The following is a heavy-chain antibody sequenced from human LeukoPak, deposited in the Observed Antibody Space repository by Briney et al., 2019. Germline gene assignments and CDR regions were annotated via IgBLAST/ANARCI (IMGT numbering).Heavy chain of an antibody. Sequence: GGSLRLSCAASGFSFSDAWMNWVRQAPGKGLEWVGHIRSKADGGTPDYIAPVKGRFTISRDNAKNSLYLQMNSLRAEDTAVYYCARGATYYYDSSGYYSDYWGQGTLVTVSS. D-gene: IGHD3-22*01. CDR3: ARGATYYYDSSGYYSDY. CDR2: IRSKADGGTP. J-gene: IGHJ4*02. CDR1: GFSFSDAW. V-gene: IGHV3-15*07.